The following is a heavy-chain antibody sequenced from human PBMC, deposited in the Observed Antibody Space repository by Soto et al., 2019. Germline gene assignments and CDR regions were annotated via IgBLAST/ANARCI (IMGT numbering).Heavy chain of an antibody. CDR1: GYTFTSYG. J-gene: IGHJ6*02. Sequence: QVQLVQSGAEVKKPGASVKVSCKASGYTFTSYGISWVRQAPGQGLEWMGWISAYNGNTNYAQKLQGRVTMTTNTSPSTAYMEQGSLRSNDTAVYYCARESSGWYPLNYYYYGMDVWGQGTTVTVSS. CDR2: ISAYNGNT. CDR3: ARESSGWYPLNYYYYGMDV. V-gene: IGHV1-18*01. D-gene: IGHD6-19*01.